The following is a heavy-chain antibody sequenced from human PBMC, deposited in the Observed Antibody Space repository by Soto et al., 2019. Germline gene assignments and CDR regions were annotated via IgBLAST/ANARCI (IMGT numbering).Heavy chain of an antibody. CDR1: GYTFTSYY. D-gene: IGHD6-19*01. CDR2: INPSGGST. Sequence: ASVKVSCKASGYTFTSYYMHWVRQAPGQGLEWMGIINPSGGSTSYAQKFQGRVTMTRDTSTSTVYMELSSLRSEDTAVYYCARDVLSSYSSGSYYFAYSGQGTLVTVFS. V-gene: IGHV1-46*01. J-gene: IGHJ4*02. CDR3: ARDVLSSYSSGSYYFAY.